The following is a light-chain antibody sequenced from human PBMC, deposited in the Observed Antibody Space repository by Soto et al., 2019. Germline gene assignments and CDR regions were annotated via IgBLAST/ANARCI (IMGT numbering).Light chain of an antibody. CDR1: SSDVGAYNS. V-gene: IGLV2-23*01. Sequence: QSALAQPASVSGSPGQSITISCTGTSSDVGAYNSVSWYQQHPHKAPQVIIYKGTQRPSGVSNRFSGSTSGNAASLTISGLQAGDEADYFCCSSAPESTYVFGTGTKLTVL. J-gene: IGLJ1*01. CDR2: KGT. CDR3: CSSAPESTYV.